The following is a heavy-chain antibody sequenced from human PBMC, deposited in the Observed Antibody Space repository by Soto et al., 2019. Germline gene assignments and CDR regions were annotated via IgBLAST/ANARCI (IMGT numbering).Heavy chain of an antibody. D-gene: IGHD3-16*01. V-gene: IGHV1-46*01. CDR2: IDPSGGVT. CDR3: GRDVIGHDNYETIGYYFDH. Sequence: QVQLIQFGAEVKKPGASVKVSCRASGYTFTKFHIHWVRQAPGQGLEWMGMIDPSGGVTRDAQRFQGSITMTTDTSTSSLYMELRGPASEDTAVYSCGRDVIGHDNYETIGYYFDHWGPGTLVTVSS. CDR1: GYTFTKFH. J-gene: IGHJ4*02.